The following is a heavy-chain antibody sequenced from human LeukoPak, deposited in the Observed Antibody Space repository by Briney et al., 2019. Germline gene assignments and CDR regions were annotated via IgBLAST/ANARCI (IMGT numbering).Heavy chain of an antibody. J-gene: IGHJ5*02. CDR1: GGSISSYY. D-gene: IGHD5-12*01. CDR2: IYTSGST. CDR3: ARDLRSGYDSSWFDP. Sequence: KPSETPSPTRTVSGGSISSYYWSWIPQPPRKGQEWIGRIYTSGSTNYNPSLKSRVTMSVDTSKNQFSLKLSSVTAADTAVYYCARDLRSGYDSSWFDPWGQGTLVTVSS. V-gene: IGHV4-4*07.